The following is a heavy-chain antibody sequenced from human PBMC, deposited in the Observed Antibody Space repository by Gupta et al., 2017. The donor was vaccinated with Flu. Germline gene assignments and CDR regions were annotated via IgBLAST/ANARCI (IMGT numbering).Heavy chain of an antibody. CDR2: IYSSGTS. V-gene: IGHV4-39*01. Sequence: QQQLQESGPGLVEPSETLSLSCNVSGGAISNRSYYWVWIRPHPGKGLEWIGTIYSSGTSPYNLSLKSRVPISADTSRNQFSLRLDSVTAADTAVYDCARLNIDTRHSTVDLRSQGTLVTVSS. D-gene: IGHD5-12*01. CDR1: GGAISNRSYY. J-gene: IGHJ5*02. CDR3: ARLNIDTRHSTVDL.